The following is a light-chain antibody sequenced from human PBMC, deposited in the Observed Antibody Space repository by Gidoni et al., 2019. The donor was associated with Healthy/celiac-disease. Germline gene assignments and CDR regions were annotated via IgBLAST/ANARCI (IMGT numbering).Light chain of an antibody. CDR1: HNIATY. CDR3: QQSYNALFT. V-gene: IGKV1-39*01. Sequence: DIQITQSPSSLSDSVGDRVTITFRTSHNIATYLNWYQQKPGSAPKLVIFSTSTLQDGVPSRFTGSGFGTDFTLTISGLQPEDFATYYCQQSYNALFTFGHGTKVNI. J-gene: IGKJ3*01. CDR2: STS.